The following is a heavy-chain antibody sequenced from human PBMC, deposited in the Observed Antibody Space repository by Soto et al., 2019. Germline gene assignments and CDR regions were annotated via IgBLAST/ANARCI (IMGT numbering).Heavy chain of an antibody. CDR3: ARGRGPIAVSRFDP. D-gene: IGHD6-19*01. CDR1: GGSFSGYY. V-gene: IGHV4-34*01. J-gene: IGHJ5*02. Sequence: KTSETLSLTCAVSGGSFSGYYWSWIRQSPGKGLEWIGDINHSGGTNYNPSLKSRVTISGDTSKNQFSLKLSSVTAADTAVYYCARGRGPIAVSRFDPWGQGTLVTVSS. CDR2: INHSGGT.